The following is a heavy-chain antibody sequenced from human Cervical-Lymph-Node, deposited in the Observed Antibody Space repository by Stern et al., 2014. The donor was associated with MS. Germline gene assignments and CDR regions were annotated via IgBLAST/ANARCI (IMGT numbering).Heavy chain of an antibody. CDR3: EARNCSGYYGNY. Sequence: DQLVESGGGVVQPGTSLRLSCAASGFTFSNYGMHWVRQAPGKGLEWVAVIWYDGSEKYYADSVSGRFTISRDNSRNTLSLQMNSLRAEDTAVYYCEARNCSGYYGNYWGQGTLVTVSS. V-gene: IGHV3-33*01. CDR2: IWYDGSEK. D-gene: IGHD3-22*01. CDR1: GFTFSNYG. J-gene: IGHJ4*02.